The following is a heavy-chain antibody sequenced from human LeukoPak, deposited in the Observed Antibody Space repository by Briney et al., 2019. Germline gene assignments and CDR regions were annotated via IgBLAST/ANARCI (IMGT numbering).Heavy chain of an antibody. CDR1: GFSFNNYW. Sequence: GGSLRLSCAASGFSFNNYWMNWVRQAPGKGLEWVANIKQDGSEKYYVDSVKGRFTISRDNAKTSLYLHMNSLRAEDTAVYYCARHLSGVTGYTYGRGIDYWGQGTLVTVSS. CDR2: IKQDGSEK. J-gene: IGHJ4*02. V-gene: IGHV3-7*01. CDR3: ARHLSGVTGYTYGRGIDY. D-gene: IGHD5-18*01.